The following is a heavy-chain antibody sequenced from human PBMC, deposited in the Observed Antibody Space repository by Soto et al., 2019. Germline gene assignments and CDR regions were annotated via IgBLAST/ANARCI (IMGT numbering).Heavy chain of an antibody. D-gene: IGHD6-13*01. CDR2: MNPNSGNT. Sequence: ASVTVSCQTSGGTFSRYAISWVRQATGQGLEWMGWMNPNSGNTGYAQKFQGRVTMTRNTSISTAYMELSSLRSEDTAVYYCARERGASSPFDYWGQGTLVTVSS. CDR1: GGTFSRYA. V-gene: IGHV1-8*01. J-gene: IGHJ4*02. CDR3: ARERGASSPFDY.